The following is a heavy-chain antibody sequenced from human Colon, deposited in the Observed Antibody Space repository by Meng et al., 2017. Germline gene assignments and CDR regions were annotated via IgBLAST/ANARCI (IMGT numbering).Heavy chain of an antibody. V-gene: IGHV6-1*01. CDR3: TTWYGEY. CDR1: GDSVSSNRAL. D-gene: IGHD3-10*01. J-gene: IGHJ4*02. CDR2: TYYRSEWQN. Sequence: QEQWQPSGPGLVKPSQTLSLTCAISGDSVSSNRALWHWVRQSPSRGLEWLGQTYYRSEWQNHYGVSVKSRITINADTSRNHFSLHLNSVTPEDTAVYYCTTWYGEYWGQGTLVTVSS.